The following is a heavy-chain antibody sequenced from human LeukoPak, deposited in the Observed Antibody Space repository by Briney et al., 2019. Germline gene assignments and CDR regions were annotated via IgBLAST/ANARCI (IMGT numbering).Heavy chain of an antibody. D-gene: IGHD3-10*01. CDR1: GYTFTGYY. CDR2: INPNSGGT. Sequence: ASVKVSCKASGYTFTGYYMHWVRQAPGQGLEWMGRINPNSGGTNYAQKFQGRVTMTRDTSISTAYMELSRLRSDDTAVYHCARVTYGSGSYYIDYWGQGTLVTVSS. J-gene: IGHJ4*02. CDR3: ARVTYGSGSYYIDY. V-gene: IGHV1-2*06.